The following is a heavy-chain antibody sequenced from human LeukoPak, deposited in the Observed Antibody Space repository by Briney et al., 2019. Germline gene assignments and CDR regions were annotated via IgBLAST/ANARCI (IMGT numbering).Heavy chain of an antibody. CDR1: GGSFSGYC. CDR3: ARDGRRIVGATTFEKPFDY. CDR2: INHSGST. V-gene: IGHV4-34*01. Sequence: TSETLSLTCAVYGGSFSGYCWSWIRQPPGKGLEWIGEINHSGSTNYNPSLKSRVTISVDTSKNQFSLKLSSVTAADTAVYYCARDGRRIVGATTFEKPFDYWGQGTLVTVSS. D-gene: IGHD1-26*01. J-gene: IGHJ4*02.